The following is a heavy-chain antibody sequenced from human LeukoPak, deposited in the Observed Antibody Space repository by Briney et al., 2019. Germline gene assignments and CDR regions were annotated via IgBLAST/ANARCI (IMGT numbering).Heavy chain of an antibody. D-gene: IGHD2-2*01. CDR3: ARDPGPAAKYYFDY. CDR1: GFTFSSYA. CDR2: ISYDGSNK. Sequence: GGSLRLSCAASGFTFSSYAMHWVRQAPGKGLEWVAVISYDGSNKYYVDSVKGRFTISRDNSKNTLYLQMNSLRAEDTAVYYCARDPGPAAKYYFDYWGQGTLVTVSS. V-gene: IGHV3-30*04. J-gene: IGHJ4*02.